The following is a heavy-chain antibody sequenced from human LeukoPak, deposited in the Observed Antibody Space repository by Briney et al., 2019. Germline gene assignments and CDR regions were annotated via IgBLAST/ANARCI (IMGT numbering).Heavy chain of an antibody. D-gene: IGHD6-13*01. Sequence: GGSLRLSCAASGFPFSSYSMTWVRQAPGKGLEWVANIKPDGTTKFYVDSVKGRFTISRDNALNSLYLQMNSLRAEDTAIYYCARSTPYGTTWYGRSDYWGQGTLVTVSS. CDR1: GFPFSSYS. CDR3: ARSTPYGTTWYGRSDY. V-gene: IGHV3-7*03. J-gene: IGHJ4*02. CDR2: IKPDGTTK.